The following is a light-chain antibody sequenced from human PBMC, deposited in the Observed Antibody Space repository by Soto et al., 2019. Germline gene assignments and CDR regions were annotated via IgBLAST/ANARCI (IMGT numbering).Light chain of an antibody. CDR1: QSISSN. J-gene: IGKJ4*01. CDR2: RTS. Sequence: EIVMTHSPATLSVCPWEIATLSCRASQSISSNLAWYQQKPGQAPRLLMFRTSSRATAFPARFSGSGSGTEFNLTISSLQSEDFGVYYCQQYNHWPRATLGGGTKVDI. V-gene: IGKV3-15*01. CDR3: QQYNHWPRAT.